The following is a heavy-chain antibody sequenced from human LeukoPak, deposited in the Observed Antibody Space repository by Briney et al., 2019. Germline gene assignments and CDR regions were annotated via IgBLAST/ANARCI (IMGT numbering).Heavy chain of an antibody. D-gene: IGHD4-11*01. Sequence: GESLKISCQGSGYSFTKSWIGWVRQMPGKGLEWMGIIYPGDSDTEYSPSFQGQVTMSADKSISTAYLQWSSLKASDTAMYYCARLMTTVTTRGHPNRWFDPWGQGTLVTVSS. CDR3: ARLMTTVTTRGHPNRWFDP. V-gene: IGHV5-51*01. J-gene: IGHJ5*02. CDR2: IYPGDSDT. CDR1: GYSFTKSW.